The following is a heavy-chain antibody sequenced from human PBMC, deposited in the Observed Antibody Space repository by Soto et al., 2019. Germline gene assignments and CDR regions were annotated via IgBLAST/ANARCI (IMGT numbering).Heavy chain of an antibody. Sequence: EVQLVESGGGLVQPGRSLRLSCAASGFTFDDYAMHWVRQAPGKGLEWFSGISWNSGSIGYADSVKGRFTISRDNAKNSLYLQMNSLRAEDTALYYCAKDISGYSSGWWGYYYGMDVWGQGTTVTVSS. V-gene: IGHV3-9*01. CDR2: ISWNSGSI. CDR3: AKDISGYSSGWWGYYYGMDV. J-gene: IGHJ6*02. CDR1: GFTFDDYA. D-gene: IGHD6-19*01.